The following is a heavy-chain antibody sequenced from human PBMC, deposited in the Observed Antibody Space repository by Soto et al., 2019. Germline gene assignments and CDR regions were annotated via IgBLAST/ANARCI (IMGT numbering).Heavy chain of an antibody. D-gene: IGHD3-9*01. CDR2: IYYIGST. Sequence: SETLSLTCTVFGGSIITYYCSCIRQTPGKGLEWIGYIYYIGSTNYNPSLKSRVTISVDTSKNQFSLKLSSVTAADTAVYYCARGNYDFLTGYYIEYFDYWGQGTLVTVSS. J-gene: IGHJ4*02. CDR3: ARGNYDFLTGYYIEYFDY. CDR1: GGSIITYY. V-gene: IGHV4-59*01.